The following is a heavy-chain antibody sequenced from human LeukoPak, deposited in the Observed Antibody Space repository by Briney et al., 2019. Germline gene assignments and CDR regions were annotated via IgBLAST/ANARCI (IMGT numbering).Heavy chain of an antibody. CDR3: ARSYDYDTSGYYF. D-gene: IGHD3-22*01. Sequence: ASVKVSCKASGYTFNNYAIYWVRQAPGQGLEWMGWINTNTGNPIYAQDFTGRFVFSLDTSVSTAYLQISSLQPEDTAVFYCARSYDYDTSGYYFWGQGTLVTVSS. CDR2: INTNTGNP. J-gene: IGHJ4*02. V-gene: IGHV7-4-1*02. CDR1: GYTFNNYA.